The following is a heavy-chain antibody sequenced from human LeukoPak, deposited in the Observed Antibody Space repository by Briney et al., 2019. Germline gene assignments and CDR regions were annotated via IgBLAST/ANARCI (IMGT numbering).Heavy chain of an antibody. V-gene: IGHV3-23*01. CDR3: ATWAPYCSSTSCYYFDY. D-gene: IGHD2-2*01. CDR2: ISGSGDNT. CDR1: GFTFSGFA. J-gene: IGHJ4*02. Sequence: GGSLRLSCAASGFTFSGFAMSWVRRTPGKGLEWVSGISGSGDNTLYADSVKGRFTISGDNSKNTLYLQMNSLRAEDTAVYYCATWAPYCSSTSCYYFDYWGQGTLVTVSS.